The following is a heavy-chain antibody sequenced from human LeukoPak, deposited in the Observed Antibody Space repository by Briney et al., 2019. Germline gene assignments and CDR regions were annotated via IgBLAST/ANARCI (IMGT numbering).Heavy chain of an antibody. CDR2: IIPLVGSA. V-gene: IGHV1-69*05. D-gene: IGHD1-26*01. CDR1: GGTFTSYSYA. Sequence: ASVKVSCKAPGGTFTSYSYAISWVRQAPGQGLEWMGGIIPLVGSAAYAQKFQGIVTISTDEATNTVHMEVSSLTSDDTAVYYCAREVGASYLDHWGQGTLVTVSS. J-gene: IGHJ4*02. CDR3: AREVGASYLDH.